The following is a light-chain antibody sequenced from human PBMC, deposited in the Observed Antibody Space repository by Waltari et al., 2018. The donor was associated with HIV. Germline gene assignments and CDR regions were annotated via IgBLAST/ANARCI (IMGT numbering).Light chain of an antibody. V-gene: IGLV1-47*01. CDR3: AAWDDSLRGHVV. CDR2: KNN. Sequence: QSVLTQPPSASATPGQRVTISCSGTRSNIGSNFVFWYQQFPGTAPKLLMYKNNKRCSGGPDRFSGSKAGTSASLAISGLRSEDEAVYYCAAWDDSLRGHVVFGGGTNLTV. J-gene: IGLJ2*01. CDR1: RSNIGSNF.